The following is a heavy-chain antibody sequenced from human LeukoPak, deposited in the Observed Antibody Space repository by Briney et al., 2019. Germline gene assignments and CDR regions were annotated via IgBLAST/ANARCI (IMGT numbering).Heavy chain of an antibody. V-gene: IGHV3-66*02. J-gene: IGHJ4*02. D-gene: IGHD3-3*01. CDR3: ARGRVGSGQSPADY. CDR2: LYGGSSGAT. CDR1: GLIVSSNY. Sequence: GGSLRLSCAGSGLIVSSNYMTWVRQAPGKGLEWVSILYGGSSGATYYADSVKGRFTISRDNSAKTLFVQMNSLRPEDTAAYYCARGRVGSGQSPADYWGQGTLVAVSS.